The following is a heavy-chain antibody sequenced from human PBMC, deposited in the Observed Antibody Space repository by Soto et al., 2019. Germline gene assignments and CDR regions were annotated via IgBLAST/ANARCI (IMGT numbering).Heavy chain of an antibody. D-gene: IGHD3-16*01. CDR3: ATDGGSTSSWAYKYFMDV. CDR1: GDTFSSYS. CDR2: IIPMVGTP. V-gene: IGHV1-69*08. J-gene: IGHJ6*03. Sequence: SVKVSCKASGDTFSSYSISWVRQAPGQGLEWMGRIIPMVGTPNYAQKFQGRVTFSAGKSTSTAYMVLNSLISDDTAVYYCATDGGSTSSWAYKYFMDVWGKGTPVTVSS.